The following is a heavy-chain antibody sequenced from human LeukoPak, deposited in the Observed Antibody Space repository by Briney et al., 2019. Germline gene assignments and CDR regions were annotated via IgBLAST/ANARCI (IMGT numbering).Heavy chain of an antibody. CDR1: GYTFTSYY. CDR2: INPSGGST. Sequence: GASVKVSCKASGYTFTSYYMHWVRQAPGQGLEWMGIINPSGGSTSYAQKFQGRVTMTRDMSTSTAYMELRSLRSDDTAVYYCARNGDYYDSSGYYLDAFDIWGQGTMVTVSS. V-gene: IGHV1-46*01. D-gene: IGHD3-22*01. J-gene: IGHJ3*02. CDR3: ARNGDYYDSSGYYLDAFDI.